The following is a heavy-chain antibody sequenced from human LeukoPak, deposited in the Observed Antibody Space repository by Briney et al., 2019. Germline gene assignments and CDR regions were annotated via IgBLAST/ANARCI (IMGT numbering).Heavy chain of an antibody. CDR3: ARVSSLAPNNYYYMDV. Sequence: GGSLRLSCAASGFTFTSYSMNWVRQAPGKGLEWVSLISSSSSYIYYADSVKGRFTISRDNAKNSLYLQMNSLRAEDTAVYYCARVSSLAPNNYYYMDVWGEGTTVTVSS. CDR2: ISSSSSYI. D-gene: IGHD1-1*01. CDR1: GFTFTSYS. J-gene: IGHJ6*03. V-gene: IGHV3-21*01.